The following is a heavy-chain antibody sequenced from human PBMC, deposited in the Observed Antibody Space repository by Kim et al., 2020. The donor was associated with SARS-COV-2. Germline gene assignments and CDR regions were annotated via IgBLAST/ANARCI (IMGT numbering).Heavy chain of an antibody. Sequence: PVKGRFTISRDDSKNTLYLQMNSLKTEDTAVYYCTTVYYDFWSGHCYFDYWGQGTLVTVSS. V-gene: IGHV3-15*01. D-gene: IGHD3-3*01. J-gene: IGHJ4*02. CDR3: TTVYYDFWSGHCYFDY.